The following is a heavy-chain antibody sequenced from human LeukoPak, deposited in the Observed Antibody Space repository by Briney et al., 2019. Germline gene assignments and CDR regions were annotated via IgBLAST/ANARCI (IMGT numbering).Heavy chain of an antibody. CDR2: ISYIGST. CDR1: DDSFSSHY. CDR3: ARDLVTVTKGFDI. D-gene: IGHD4-17*01. V-gene: IGHV4-59*11. J-gene: IGHJ3*02. Sequence: PSETLSLTCAVSDDSFSSHYWTWIRQPPGKGLEWIGYISYIGSTNYNPSLKSRVTISIDTSKNQFSLKLTSATAADTAVYYCARDLVTVTKGFDIWGQGTMVSVSS.